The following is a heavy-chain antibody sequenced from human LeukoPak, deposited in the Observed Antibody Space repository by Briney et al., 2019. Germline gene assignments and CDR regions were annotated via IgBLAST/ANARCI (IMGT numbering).Heavy chain of an antibody. Sequence: PGGSLRLSCAASGFTFSSYAMSWVRQAPGKGLEWVSAISGSGGSTYYADSVKGRFTISRDNSKNTLYLQMNSLRAEDTAVYYCAKDRDGYSVGYYFDYCGQGTLVTVSS. D-gene: IGHD2-21*01. CDR1: GFTFSSYA. CDR2: ISGSGGST. V-gene: IGHV3-23*01. J-gene: IGHJ4*02. CDR3: AKDRDGYSVGYYFDY.